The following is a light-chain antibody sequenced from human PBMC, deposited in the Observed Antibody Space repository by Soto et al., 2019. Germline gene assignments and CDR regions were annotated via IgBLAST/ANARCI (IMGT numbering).Light chain of an antibody. CDR2: GNS. V-gene: IGLV1-40*01. CDR1: RSNIGAGYD. Sequence: QLVLTQPPSVSGAPGQRVTISCTGSRSNIGAGYDVHWYQQLPGTAPKLLIYGNSNRPSGVPDRFSGSKSGTSASLAITGLQAEDEADYYCQSYDSSLIYVFGPGTKLTVL. J-gene: IGLJ1*01. CDR3: QSYDSSLIYV.